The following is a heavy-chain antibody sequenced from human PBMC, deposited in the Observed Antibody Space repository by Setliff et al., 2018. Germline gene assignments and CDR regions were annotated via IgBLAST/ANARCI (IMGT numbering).Heavy chain of an antibody. J-gene: IGHJ4*03. D-gene: IGHD6-13*01. Sequence: PSETLSLTCTVSGGSISSGDYYWSWIRQPPGKGLEWIGYIYYSGSTYYNPSLKSRVTISVDTSKNQFSLKLSSVTAADTAVYYCARALGSSSFPFDYWGQGTMVTVSS. V-gene: IGHV4-30-4*02. CDR2: IYYSGST. CDR1: GGSISSGDYY. CDR3: ARALGSSSFPFDY.